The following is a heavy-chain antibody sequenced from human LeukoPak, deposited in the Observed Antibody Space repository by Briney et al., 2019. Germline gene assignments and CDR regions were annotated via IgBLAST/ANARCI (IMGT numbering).Heavy chain of an antibody. CDR1: GFTFGSYE. CDR2: ISTSGSII. D-gene: IGHD3-10*01. J-gene: IGHJ4*02. CDR3: AEGRTWFGDYYFDY. V-gene: IGHV3-48*03. Sequence: PGGSLRLSCEASGFTFGSYEMTWVRQAPGKGLEWLSYISTSGSIIVYADSVRGRFTVSRDNAKNSLYLQMNSLRAEDTAVYYCAEGRTWFGDYYFDYWGQGTLVTVSS.